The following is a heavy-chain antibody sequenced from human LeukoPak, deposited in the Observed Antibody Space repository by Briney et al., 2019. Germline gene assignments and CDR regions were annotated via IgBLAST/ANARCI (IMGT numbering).Heavy chain of an antibody. J-gene: IGHJ4*02. CDR2: INAGNGNT. CDR3: ARGHDYGGNERDY. CDR1: GYTFTSYA. D-gene: IGHD4-23*01. V-gene: IGHV1-3*01. Sequence: ASVKVSCKASGYTFTSYAMHWVRQAPGQRLEWMGWINAGNGNTKYSQKFQGRVTITRDTSASTAYMELSSLRSEDTAVYYCARGHDYGGNERDYWGQGTLVTVSS.